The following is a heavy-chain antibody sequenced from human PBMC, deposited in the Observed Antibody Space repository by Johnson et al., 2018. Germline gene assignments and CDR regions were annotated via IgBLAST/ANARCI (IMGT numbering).Heavy chain of an antibody. V-gene: IGHV4-59*11. CDR3: AKGRWELFGVGGDAFDI. CDR2: LYNSGST. CDR1: GASISSHY. J-gene: IGHJ3*02. Sequence: QVQLQESGPGLVKPSETLSLSCTVFGASISSHYWSWIRQPPGKGLEWIGYLYNSGSTNYTPSLRSRVTLSVDTSKNQFSLKLTSVTAADTAMYYFAKGRWELFGVGGDAFDIWGQGTMVTVSS. D-gene: IGHD1-26*01.